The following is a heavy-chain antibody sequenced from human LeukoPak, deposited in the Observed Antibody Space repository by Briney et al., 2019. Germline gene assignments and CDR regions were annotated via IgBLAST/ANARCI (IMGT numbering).Heavy chain of an antibody. D-gene: IGHD3-9*01. Sequence: GGSLRLSCAASGFTFSSYGMHWVRQAPGKGLEWVAVIWYDGNNKYYADSVKGRFTISRDNSKNTLCLQMNSLRAEDTAVYYCARSTSSEYDIYHFDYWGQGTLVTVSS. J-gene: IGHJ4*02. CDR2: IWYDGNNK. CDR1: GFTFSSYG. CDR3: ARSTSSEYDIYHFDY. V-gene: IGHV3-33*01.